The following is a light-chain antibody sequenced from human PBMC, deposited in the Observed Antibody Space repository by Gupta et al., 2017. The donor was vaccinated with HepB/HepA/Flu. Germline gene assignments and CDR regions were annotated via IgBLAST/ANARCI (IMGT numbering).Light chain of an antibody. J-gene: IGLJ2*01. CDR3: TSYAGGKNVV. V-gene: IGLV2-8*01. Sequence: HSALTQPPSASGSPGQSFTISCTGTSSDVGGYNHVSWYQQHPGTAPKLMICEVNQRPSGVPDRFSGSKSGNTASLTXSXLQAEDXANYYCTSYAGGKNVVFGGGTKLTVL. CDR1: SSDVGGYNH. CDR2: EVN.